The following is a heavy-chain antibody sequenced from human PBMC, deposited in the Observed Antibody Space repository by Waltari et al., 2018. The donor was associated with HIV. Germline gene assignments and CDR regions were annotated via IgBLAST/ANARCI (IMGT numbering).Heavy chain of an antibody. CDR1: RFEFTSYT. CDR3: ARGRYGDFWYADV. Sequence: EVQLAESGGGLGLAGGAPKIPRPAPRFEFTSYTMMWIRQAPGKGLEWVASIASSRPYLEYFADSMKGRVTISRDDAEESAFLYMSSLRVEDTAVYFCARGRYGDFWYADVWGRGTLVSV. V-gene: IGHV3-21*02. J-gene: IGHJ2*01. D-gene: IGHD3-9*01. CDR2: IASSRPYLE.